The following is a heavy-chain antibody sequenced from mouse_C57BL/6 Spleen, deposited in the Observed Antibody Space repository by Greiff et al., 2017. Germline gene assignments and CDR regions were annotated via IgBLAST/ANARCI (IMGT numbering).Heavy chain of an antibody. V-gene: IGHV1-20*01. CDR2: INPYNGDT. CDR1: GYSFTGYF. CDR3: AREGGSSPVRAMDY. Sequence: VQLQQSGPELVKPRDSVKISCKASGYSFTGYFMNWVMPSPGKSLEWIGRINPYNGDTFYNQKFKGKATLTVDKSSSTAHMELRSLTSEDSAVYYCAREGGSSPVRAMDYWGQGTSVTVSS. D-gene: IGHD1-1*01. J-gene: IGHJ4*01.